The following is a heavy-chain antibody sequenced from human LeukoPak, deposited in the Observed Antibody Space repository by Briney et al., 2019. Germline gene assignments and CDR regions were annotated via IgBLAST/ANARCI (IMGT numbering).Heavy chain of an antibody. Sequence: GGSLRLSCAASGFTFSSYTMNWVRQAPGKGLEWVAVISYDGSNKYYADSVKGRFTISRDNSKNTLYLQMNSLRAEDTAVYYCARDRVVVVAATKHFDYWGQGTLVTVSS. J-gene: IGHJ4*02. CDR1: GFTFSSYT. D-gene: IGHD2-15*01. CDR3: ARDRVVVVAATKHFDY. V-gene: IGHV3-30*04. CDR2: ISYDGSNK.